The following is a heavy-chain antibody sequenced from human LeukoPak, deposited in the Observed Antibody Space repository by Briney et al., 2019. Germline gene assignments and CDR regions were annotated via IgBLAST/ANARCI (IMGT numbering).Heavy chain of an antibody. J-gene: IGHJ4*02. V-gene: IGHV1-69*04. Sequence: SVKVSCKASGGTFSSYAISWVRQAPGQGLEWMGRIIPILGIANYAQKFQGRVTITADKSTSTAYMELSSLRSEDTAVYCCARSRCTGGSCYEIFDYWGQGTLVTVSS. D-gene: IGHD2-15*01. CDR1: GGTFSSYA. CDR2: IIPILGIA. CDR3: ARSRCTGGSCYEIFDY.